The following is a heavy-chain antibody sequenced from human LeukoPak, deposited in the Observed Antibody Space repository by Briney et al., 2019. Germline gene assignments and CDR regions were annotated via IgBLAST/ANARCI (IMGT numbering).Heavy chain of an antibody. V-gene: IGHV4-34*01. CDR3: ARGIEGGTTPFDY. J-gene: IGHJ4*02. CDR2: INHSGST. Sequence: SETLSLTXAVYGGSFGGYYWSWIRQTPGKGLEWIGEINHSGSTNYNPSLKSRVTISVDTSKNQFSLKLSSVTAADTAVYYCARGIEGGTTPFDYWGQGTLVTVSS. D-gene: IGHD1-7*01. CDR1: GGSFGGYY.